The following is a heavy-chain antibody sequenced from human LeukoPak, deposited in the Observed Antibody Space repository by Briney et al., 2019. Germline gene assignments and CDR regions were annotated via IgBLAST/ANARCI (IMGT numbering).Heavy chain of an antibody. D-gene: IGHD1-14*01. V-gene: IGHV4-59*01. CDR2: IYYSGST. CDR1: GGSMSSYY. CDR3: ARGARRVYYYGMDV. J-gene: IGHJ6*02. Sequence: SETLSLTCTVSGGSMSSYYWNWIRQPPGKGLEWIGYIYYSGSTNYNPSLKSRVTISVDTSKNQFSLKLRSVTAADTAVYYCARGARRVYYYGMDVWGQGTTVTVSS.